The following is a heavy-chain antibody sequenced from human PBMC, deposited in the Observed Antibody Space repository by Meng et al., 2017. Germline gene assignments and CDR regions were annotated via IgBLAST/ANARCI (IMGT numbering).Heavy chain of an antibody. D-gene: IGHD6-13*01. CDR1: GFTFSSYW. Sequence: GESLKISCAASGFTFSSYWMHWVRQAPGKGLVWVSRINSDGSSTSYADSVKGRFTISRDNAKNTLYLQMNSLRAEDTAVYYCARVGRSSSWYSDYWGQGTLVTVSS. V-gene: IGHV3-74*01. J-gene: IGHJ4*02. CDR3: ARVGRSSSWYSDY. CDR2: INSDGSST.